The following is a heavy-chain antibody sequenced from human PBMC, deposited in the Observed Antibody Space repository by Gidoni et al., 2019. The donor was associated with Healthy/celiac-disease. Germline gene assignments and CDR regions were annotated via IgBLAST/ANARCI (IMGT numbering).Heavy chain of an antibody. D-gene: IGHD6-6*01. J-gene: IGHJ6*02. CDR1: GYTFTDSY. CDR2: VDPADGET. V-gene: IGHV1-69-2*01. Sequence: EVQLVQSGAAVKTPGATVKIYCKVSGYTFTDSYMPWGHQAPGKGLYGMGHVDPADGETIYAETFQGRVTITADTSTDTAYMVLSILRSEATAVYYCATYSRYSSSAGRYYGMDVWGQGTTVTVSS. CDR3: ATYSRYSSSAGRYYGMDV.